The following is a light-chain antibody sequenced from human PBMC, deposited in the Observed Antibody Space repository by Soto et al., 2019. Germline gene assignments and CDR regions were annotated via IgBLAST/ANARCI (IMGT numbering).Light chain of an antibody. CDR2: AAS. CDR1: QSISSY. CDR3: QQSYSTPVLFT. Sequence: DIQMSQSPSSLSASVGDRVTITCRASQSISSYLNWYQQKPGKAPKLLIYAASSLQSGVPSRFSGSGSGTDFTLTISSLQPEAFATYYCQQSYSTPVLFTSGSGTKVDIK. J-gene: IGKJ3*01. V-gene: IGKV1-39*01.